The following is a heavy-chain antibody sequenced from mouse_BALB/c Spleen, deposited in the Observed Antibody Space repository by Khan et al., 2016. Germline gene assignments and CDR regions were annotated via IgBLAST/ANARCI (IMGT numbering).Heavy chain of an antibody. V-gene: IGHV1-54*01. D-gene: IGHD2-4*01. CDR3: ARSGIYYDYDVTCWFAY. J-gene: IGHJ3*01. CDR1: GYAFTNYL. CDR2: INPGSGGT. Sequence: QMQLQQSGAELVRPGTSVKVSCKASGYAFTNYLIEWVKQRPGQGLEWIGVINPGSGGTNYNEKFKGKATLTADKSSSTAYMQLSSLTSDDSAVYFCARSGIYYDYDVTCWFAYWGQGTLVTVSA.